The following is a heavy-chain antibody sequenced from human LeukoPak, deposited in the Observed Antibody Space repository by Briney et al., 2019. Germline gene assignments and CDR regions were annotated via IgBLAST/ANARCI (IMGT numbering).Heavy chain of an antibody. J-gene: IGHJ3*02. V-gene: IGHV3-30-3*01. Sequence: PGRSLRLSCTASGFTFRSYAMHWVRQAPGKGLEWVAVISFDGTEAFYADSVRGRFTISRDNSKDTLYGQVNSLRGEDTAVYYCVRDHYGLQYCSDGVCGDTFDIWGRGTMVTVSS. CDR2: ISFDGTEA. D-gene: IGHD2-8*01. CDR1: GFTFRSYA. CDR3: VRDHYGLQYCSDGVCGDTFDI.